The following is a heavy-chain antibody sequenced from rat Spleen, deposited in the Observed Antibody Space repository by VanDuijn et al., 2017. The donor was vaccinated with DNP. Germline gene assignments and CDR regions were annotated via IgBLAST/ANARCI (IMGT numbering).Heavy chain of an antibody. D-gene: IGHD1-2*01. CDR1: GYSITRNFR. Sequence: EVQLQESGPGLVESSQSLSLTCSVTGYSITRNFRWNWIRKFPGNKLEWMGYVNSAYSPYYNPSLKRRISITRDTSKNQFFLQVNSVTTEDTATYYCASGPNGYNYFDYWGQGVMVTVSS. CDR3: ASGPNGYNYFDY. J-gene: IGHJ2*01. V-gene: IGHV3-3*01. CDR2: VNSAYSP.